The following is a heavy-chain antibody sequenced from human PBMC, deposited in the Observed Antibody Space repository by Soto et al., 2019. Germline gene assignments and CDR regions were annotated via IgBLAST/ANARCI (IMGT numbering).Heavy chain of an antibody. CDR3: ARSGPWELPTDHDDY. J-gene: IGHJ4*02. Sequence: QVQLVQSGAEVKKPGASVKVSCKASGYTFSNYGINWVRQAPGQGLEWMGWISAYNGKTQYTQKLQGRVTLTTDTSSNTAYMDLRSRTSDDTAMYYCARSGPWELPTDHDDYWGQRTLVTVSS. CDR2: ISAYNGKT. CDR1: GYTFSNYG. D-gene: IGHD1-26*01. V-gene: IGHV1-18*04.